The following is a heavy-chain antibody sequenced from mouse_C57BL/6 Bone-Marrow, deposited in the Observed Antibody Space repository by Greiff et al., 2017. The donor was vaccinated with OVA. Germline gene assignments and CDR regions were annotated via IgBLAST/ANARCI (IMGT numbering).Heavy chain of an antibody. V-gene: IGHV1-19*01. J-gene: IGHJ1*03. CDR1: GYTFTDYY. D-gene: IGHD1-1*01. CDR3: ARDYGSSSLYFDV. Sequence: VQLQQSGPVLVKPGASVKMSCKASGYTFTDYYMNWVKQSHGKSLEWIGVINPYNGGTSYNQKFKGKATLTVDKSSSTAYMELNSLTSEDSAVYYCARDYGSSSLYFDVWGTGTTVTVSS. CDR2: INPYNGGT.